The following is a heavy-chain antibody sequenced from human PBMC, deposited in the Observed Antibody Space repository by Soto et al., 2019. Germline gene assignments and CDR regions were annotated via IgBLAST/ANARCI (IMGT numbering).Heavy chain of an antibody. CDR1: GGSISSYY. D-gene: IGHD5-18*01. CDR2: IYYSGST. Sequence: QVQLQESGPGLVKPSETLSLTCTVSGGSISSYYWNWIRQPPGKGLEWIGYIYYSGSTNYNPSLKSRVTISVDTSKNQFSLKLSSVTAADTAVYYCARTYTTMAPCFDLWGRGTLVTVSS. CDR3: ARTYTTMAPCFDL. J-gene: IGHJ2*01. V-gene: IGHV4-59*01.